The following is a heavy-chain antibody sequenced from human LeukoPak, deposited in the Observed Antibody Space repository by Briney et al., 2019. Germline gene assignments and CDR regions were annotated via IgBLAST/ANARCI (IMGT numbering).Heavy chain of an antibody. CDR3: AKAPVTTCRGAFCYPFDY. CDR2: ISGSGDST. J-gene: IGHJ4*02. CDR1: GFTFSGYV. V-gene: IGHV3-23*01. Sequence: GGSLRLSCAASGFTFSGYVMSWVRQAPGKGLEWVSSISGSGDSTYYADSVKGRFTISRDNSKNTLYLQMNRLRPEDAAVYYCAKAPVTTCRGAFCYPFDYWGLGTLVTVSS. D-gene: IGHD2-15*01.